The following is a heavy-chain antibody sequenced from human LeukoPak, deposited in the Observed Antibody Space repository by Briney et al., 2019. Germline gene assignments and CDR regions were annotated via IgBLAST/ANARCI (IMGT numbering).Heavy chain of an antibody. CDR2: IYYSGST. CDR3: AREDIAAAEYDY. D-gene: IGHD6-13*01. J-gene: IGHJ4*02. V-gene: IGHV4-30-4*07. CDR1: GGSISSGDYS. Sequence: PSETLSLTCAVSGGSISSGDYSWSWIRQPPGKGLEWIGNIYYSGSTYYNPSLKSRVNISVDTSKNQFSLKLSSVTAADTAVYYCAREDIAAAEYDYWGQGTLVTVSS.